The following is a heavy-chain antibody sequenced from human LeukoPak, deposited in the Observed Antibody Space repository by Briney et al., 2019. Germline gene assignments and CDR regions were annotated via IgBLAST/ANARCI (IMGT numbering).Heavy chain of an antibody. CDR2: RNYNGRT. CDR3: ARLLDNDSSGDPDTFDV. J-gene: IGHJ3*01. V-gene: IGHV4-59*13. Sequence: KASETPSLTCTVSGDSISSFYWSWIRQPPGKGLEWIGYRNYNGRTYYKPSLQSRVTISVDTSNNYFSLRLTSVTAADTAVYYCARLLDNDSSGDPDTFDVWGQGTMVTVSS. CDR1: GDSISSFY. D-gene: IGHD3-22*01.